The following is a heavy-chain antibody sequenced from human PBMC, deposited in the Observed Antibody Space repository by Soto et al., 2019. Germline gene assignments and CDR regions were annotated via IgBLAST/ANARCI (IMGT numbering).Heavy chain of an antibody. CDR3: ARGRSITIFGVVIIGFDP. CDR1: GYTLTSYY. Sequence: ASVKVSCKASGYTLTSYYMHWVRQAPGQGLEWMGIINPSGGSTSYAQKFQGRVTMTRDTSTSTVYMELSSLRSEDTAVYYCARGRSITIFGVVIIGFDPWGQGTLVTVSS. V-gene: IGHV1-46*01. J-gene: IGHJ5*02. CDR2: INPSGGST. D-gene: IGHD3-3*01.